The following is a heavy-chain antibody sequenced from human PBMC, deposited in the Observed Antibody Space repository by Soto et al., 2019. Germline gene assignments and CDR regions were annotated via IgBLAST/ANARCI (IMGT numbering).Heavy chain of an antibody. V-gene: IGHV4-59*12. CDR1: GGSISSYY. Sequence: SETLSLTCTISGGSISSYYWSWIRQPPGKGLEWIGYINYSGSTKYNPSLTSRVTISVDTSKIQFSLKLSSVTAADTAVYYCARGGAGIAAASDAFDIWGQGTMVTVSS. J-gene: IGHJ3*02. CDR2: INYSGST. D-gene: IGHD6-13*01. CDR3: ARGGAGIAAASDAFDI.